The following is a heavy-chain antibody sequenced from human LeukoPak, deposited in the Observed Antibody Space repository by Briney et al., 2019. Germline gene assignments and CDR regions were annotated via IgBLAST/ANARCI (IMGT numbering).Heavy chain of an antibody. CDR1: GASLSETS. CDR3: ATADKWEPLDY. Sequence: ASVKVSCKVSGASLSETSIHWVRQAPGQWLERMGGFDPEDGESIFAQRFQGRFSMTEDTSTDTAYMELRSLRPEDTAVYYCATADKWEPLDYWGQGTLVTVSS. D-gene: IGHD1-26*01. V-gene: IGHV1-24*01. J-gene: IGHJ4*02. CDR2: FDPEDGES.